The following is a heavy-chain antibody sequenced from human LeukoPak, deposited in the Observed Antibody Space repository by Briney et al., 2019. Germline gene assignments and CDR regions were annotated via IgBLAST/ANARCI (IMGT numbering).Heavy chain of an antibody. CDR3: ARWYSSGWAFDY. D-gene: IGHD6-19*01. CDR1: GGTISSYY. J-gene: IGHJ4*02. Sequence: KSSETLSLNCTVSGGTISSYYWNWIRHPPGKGLEWIGYIHSSGSTKYNPSLKSRVTISVDTSKIQFSLKLSSVTAADTAVYYCARWYSSGWAFDYWGQGTLVTVSS. CDR2: IHSSGST. V-gene: IGHV4-59*08.